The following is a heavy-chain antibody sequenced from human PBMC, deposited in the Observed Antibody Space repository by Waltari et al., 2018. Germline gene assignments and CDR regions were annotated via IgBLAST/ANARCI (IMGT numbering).Heavy chain of an antibody. D-gene: IGHD7-27*01. CDR1: GFTFNHYA. Sequence: EVQLVESGGGLVQPGRSLRLSCAASGFTFNHYAMHWVRQAPGKGLEWVSGISRNSGRIGYAGSVKGRFTISRDNAKNSLYLQMSSLTAEDTALYYCAKLTSDAYDVWGQGTMVTVSS. CDR3: AKLTSDAYDV. V-gene: IGHV3-9*01. CDR2: ISRNSGRI. J-gene: IGHJ3*01.